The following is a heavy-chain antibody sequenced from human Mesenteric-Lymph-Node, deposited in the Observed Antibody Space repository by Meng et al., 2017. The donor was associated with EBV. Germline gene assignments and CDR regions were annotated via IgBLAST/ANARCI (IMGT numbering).Heavy chain of an antibody. D-gene: IGHD6-13*01. V-gene: IGHV3-74*01. CDR2: INSDGSST. CDR3: ARLYSSSGSPTFDY. Sequence: GGGVVHLGGSLDSSCAASGNPFSAYWMNWVRQAQGKGLVWVSRINSDGSSTRYEDSVKGRFTISRDNAKNTLYLQMNSLRAEDTAVYFCARLYSSSGSPTFDYWGQGTLVTVSS. CDR1: GNPFSAYW. J-gene: IGHJ4*02.